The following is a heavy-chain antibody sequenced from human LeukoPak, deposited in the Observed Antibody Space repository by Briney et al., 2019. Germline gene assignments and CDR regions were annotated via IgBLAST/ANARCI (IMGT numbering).Heavy chain of an antibody. J-gene: IGHJ4*02. CDR1: AFTFSAYG. V-gene: IGHV3-30*02. Sequence: GGPLRLSCAASAFTFSAYGMHWVRQTPGKGLEWVAFIRFDGVNKYYADSVKGRFTISRDNSKHTLYLQMNSLRAEDTAVYYCSKWKAIVLVPAARSPIDYWGQGTLVTVSS. CDR3: SKWKAIVLVPAARSPIDY. CDR2: IRFDGVNK. D-gene: IGHD2-2*01.